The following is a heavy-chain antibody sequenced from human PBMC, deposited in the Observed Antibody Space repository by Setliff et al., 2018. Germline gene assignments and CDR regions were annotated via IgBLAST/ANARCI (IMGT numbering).Heavy chain of an antibody. CDR1: GYTFSDYG. J-gene: IGHJ4*02. D-gene: IGHD2-2*01. Sequence: ASVKVSCKASGYTFSDYGITWVRQAPGQGLEWMGWISAYSGKAYYAQKLQDRATMTTDTSTGTAYLELRSPRSDDTAVYYCSRLVRYCTTTSCQRLSGDEYWGQGTLGTSPQ. V-gene: IGHV1-18*01. CDR2: ISAYSGKA. CDR3: SRLVRYCTTTSCQRLSGDEY.